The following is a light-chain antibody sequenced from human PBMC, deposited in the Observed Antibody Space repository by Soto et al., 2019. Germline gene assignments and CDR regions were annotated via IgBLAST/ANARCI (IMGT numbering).Light chain of an antibody. Sequence: DIQMTQSPSSLSASVGDRITITCRASQSISNYLNWYQHKPGKAPKLLIYAASSLQSGVPSRFSGSGSGTDFTLTISSLQPEDFATYYGQQSYDTPRTFGQGTKVEIK. V-gene: IGKV1-39*01. CDR1: QSISNY. CDR2: AAS. J-gene: IGKJ1*01. CDR3: QQSYDTPRT.